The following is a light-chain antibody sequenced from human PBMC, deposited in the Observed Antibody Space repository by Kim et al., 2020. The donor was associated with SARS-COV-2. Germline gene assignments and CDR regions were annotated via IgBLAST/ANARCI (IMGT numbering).Light chain of an antibody. CDR1: ISSVGNYNY. CDR3: CSYASSGTLI. Sequence: PFTISCTGTISSVGNYNYVSGYQHQPGEAPKVMIYDVTKRPSGVSNRFFGSKSGNTASLTISGLQTEDEADYYCCSYASSGTLIFGGGTQLTVL. CDR2: DVT. J-gene: IGLJ2*01. V-gene: IGLV2-14*03.